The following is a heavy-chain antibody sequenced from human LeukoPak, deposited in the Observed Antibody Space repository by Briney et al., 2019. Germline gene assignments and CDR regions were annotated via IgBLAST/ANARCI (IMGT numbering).Heavy chain of an antibody. CDR3: ARDFFHSSDSRPFDY. V-gene: IGHV3-21*01. Sequence: GGSLRLSCAASGFTFGAYTINWVRQAPGKGLEWVSCIFSRSESILYADSVKGRFTISRDNAKNSLYLQMDSLRVEDTAVYYCARDFFHSSDSRPFDYWGQRTLVTVSS. J-gene: IGHJ4*02. CDR1: GFTFGAYT. D-gene: IGHD3-22*01. CDR2: IFSRSESI.